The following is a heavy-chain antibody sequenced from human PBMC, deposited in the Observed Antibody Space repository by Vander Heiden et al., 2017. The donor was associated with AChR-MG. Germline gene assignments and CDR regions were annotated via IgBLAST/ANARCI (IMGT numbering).Heavy chain of an antibody. D-gene: IGHD3-22*01. CDR1: GGSFSGYY. Sequence: QVQLQQWGAGLLKPSETLSLTCAVYGGSFSGYYWSWIRQPPGKGLEWIGEINHSGSTNYNPSLKSRVTISVDTSKNQFSLKLSSVTAADTAVYYCARHVDYYDSSGIWGLYYYYGMDVWGQGTTVTVSS. CDR3: ARHVDYYDSSGIWGLYYYYGMDV. V-gene: IGHV4-34*01. CDR2: INHSGST. J-gene: IGHJ6*02.